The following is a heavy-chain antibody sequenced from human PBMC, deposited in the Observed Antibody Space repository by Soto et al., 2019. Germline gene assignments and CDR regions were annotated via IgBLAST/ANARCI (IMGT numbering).Heavy chain of an antibody. D-gene: IGHD6-19*01. CDR3: AREQWLVRDDY. J-gene: IGHJ4*02. Sequence: EVQLVESRGGLVQPGGSLRLSCAASGFTFSSYSMNWVRQAPGKGLEWVSYISSSSSTIYYADSVKGRFTISRDNAKNSLYLQMNSLRAEDTAVYYCAREQWLVRDDYWGQGTLVTVSS. CDR1: GFTFSSYS. V-gene: IGHV3-48*01. CDR2: ISSSSSTI.